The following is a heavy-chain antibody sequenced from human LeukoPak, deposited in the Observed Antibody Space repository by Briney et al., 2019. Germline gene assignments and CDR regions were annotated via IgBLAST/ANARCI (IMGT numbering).Heavy chain of an antibody. Sequence: GGSLRLSCAASGFTFSSYAMSWVRQAPGKGLERVSAISGSGGSTYYADSVKGRFTISRDNSKNTLYLQMNSLRAEDTAVYYCAKAKAQQLVPFDYWGQGTLVTVSS. CDR3: AKAKAQQLVPFDY. D-gene: IGHD6-13*01. V-gene: IGHV3-23*01. J-gene: IGHJ4*02. CDR2: ISGSGGST. CDR1: GFTFSSYA.